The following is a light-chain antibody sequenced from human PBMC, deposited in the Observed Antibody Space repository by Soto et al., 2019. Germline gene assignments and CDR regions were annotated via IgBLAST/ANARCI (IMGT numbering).Light chain of an antibody. J-gene: IGKJ2*01. CDR1: QSISTY. CDR2: AAS. CDR3: QQSYSSPMYT. Sequence: IQMTQSPSSLSASVGDRVTIACRASQSISTYLNWYQQTPGKAPKLLIYAASKLQNGVPSRFSGSGSGREFTLTISSLQPEDFATYYCQQSYSSPMYTFGQGTNREIK. V-gene: IGKV1-39*01.